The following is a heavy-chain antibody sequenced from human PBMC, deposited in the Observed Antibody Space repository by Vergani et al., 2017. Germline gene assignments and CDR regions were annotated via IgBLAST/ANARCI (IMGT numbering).Heavy chain of an antibody. CDR2: IYPGDSEV. V-gene: IGHV4-39*07. D-gene: IGHD3-10*01. CDR1: ADSISSGSYY. Sequence: QLQLQQSGPGLVKPSETLFLTCTVSADSISSGSYYWGWIRQPPGKSLEWMGIIYPGDSEVKSNPTFRGQVIFSVDTSVNTAYLQWRSLQASDTATYFCASGGHGSENGGALQLWGQGTNITVSS. CDR3: ASGGHGSENGGALQL. J-gene: IGHJ3*01.